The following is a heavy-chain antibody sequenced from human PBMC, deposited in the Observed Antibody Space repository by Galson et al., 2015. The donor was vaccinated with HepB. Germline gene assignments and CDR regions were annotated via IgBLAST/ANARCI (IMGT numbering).Heavy chain of an antibody. J-gene: IGHJ4*02. CDR2: TYYRSKWFD. CDR1: GDSVSNNMVG. V-gene: IGHV6-1*01. Sequence: CAISGDSVSNNMVGWNWIRQSPSRGLEWLGRTYYRSKWFDNYDLSVKSRITIRPDTSKNQVSLQLNSVTPEDTAVYYCARLRAGHFDYWGQGALVTVSS. D-gene: IGHD6-19*01. CDR3: ARLRAGHFDY.